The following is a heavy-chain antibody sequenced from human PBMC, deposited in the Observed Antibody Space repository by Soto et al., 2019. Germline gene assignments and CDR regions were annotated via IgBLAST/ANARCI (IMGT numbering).Heavy chain of an antibody. Sequence: EVQLVESGGGLVKPGGSLRLSCAASGFTLSNAWMSWVRQAPGKGLEWVGRIKSKTDGGTTDYAAPVKGRFTISRDDSKNTLYLQMNSLKTEDTAVYYCTTYRTYYDFWSGYHYWYFDLWGRGTLVTVSS. D-gene: IGHD3-3*01. CDR2: IKSKTDGGTT. CDR3: TTYRTYYDFWSGYHYWYFDL. CDR1: GFTLSNAW. V-gene: IGHV3-15*01. J-gene: IGHJ2*01.